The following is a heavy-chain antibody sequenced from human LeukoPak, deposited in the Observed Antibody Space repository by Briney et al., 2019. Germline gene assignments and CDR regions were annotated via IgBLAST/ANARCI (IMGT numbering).Heavy chain of an antibody. D-gene: IGHD3-9*01. CDR1: GYTFTSYG. V-gene: IGHV1-18*01. CDR3: ARHMPAYDILTGYYFDY. Sequence: ASVKVSCKASGYTFTSYGISWVRQAPGQGLEWMGWISAYNGNTNYAQKLQGRVTMTTDTSTSTAYMELRSLRSDDTAVYYFARHMPAYDILTGYYFDYWGQGTLVTVSS. J-gene: IGHJ4*02. CDR2: ISAYNGNT.